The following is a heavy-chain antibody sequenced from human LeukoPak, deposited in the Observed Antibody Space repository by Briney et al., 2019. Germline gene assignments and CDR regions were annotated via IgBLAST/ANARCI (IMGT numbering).Heavy chain of an antibody. CDR2: ISAYNGNT. CDR3: ARAGGLLWFGELSWFDP. V-gene: IGHV1-18*01. J-gene: IGHJ5*02. D-gene: IGHD3-10*01. Sequence: ASVKVSCKASGYTFTSYGISWVRQAPGQGLEWMGWISAYNGNTNYAQKLQGRVTMTTDTSTSTAYMELRSLRSDDTAVYYCARAGGLLWFGELSWFDPWGQGTLVTVSS. CDR1: GYTFTSYG.